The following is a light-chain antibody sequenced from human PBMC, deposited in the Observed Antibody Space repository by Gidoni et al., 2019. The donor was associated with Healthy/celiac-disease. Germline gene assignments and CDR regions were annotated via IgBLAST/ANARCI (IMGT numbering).Light chain of an antibody. Sequence: SYVLTQPPSVSVAPGKTARITCGGNNIGSKSVHWYQQQPGQAPVLVIYYDSDRPSGIPERFSGSNSGNTATLTISRVEAGDEADYYCQVWDSSSDLLYVFGTGTKVTVL. CDR3: QVWDSSSDLLYV. CDR2: YDS. J-gene: IGLJ1*01. CDR1: NIGSKS. V-gene: IGLV3-21*04.